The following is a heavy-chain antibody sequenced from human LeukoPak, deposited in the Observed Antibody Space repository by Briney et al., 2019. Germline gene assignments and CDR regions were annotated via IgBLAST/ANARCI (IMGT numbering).Heavy chain of an antibody. J-gene: IGHJ4*02. CDR3: ARERVQLEKFDY. CDR1: GGTFSSYA. V-gene: IGHV1-69*05. Sequence: SVKVSCKASGGTFSSYAISWVRQAPGQGLEWMGGIIPIFGTANYAQKFQGRVTITTDESTSTAYMELSSLRSEDTAVYYCARERVQLEKFDYWGQGTLVTVSS. CDR2: IIPIFGTA. D-gene: IGHD1-1*01.